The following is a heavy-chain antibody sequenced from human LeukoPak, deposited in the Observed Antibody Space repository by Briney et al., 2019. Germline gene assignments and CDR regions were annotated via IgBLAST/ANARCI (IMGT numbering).Heavy chain of an antibody. CDR1: GFTFNNYG. CDR2: TRNKANSYTT. Sequence: GRSLRLSCAASGFTFNNYGMHWVRQAPGKGLEWVGRTRNKANSYTTEYAASVKGRFTISRDDSKNSLYLQMNSLKTEDTAVYYCVVGVDAFDIWGQGTMVTVSS. CDR3: VVGVDAFDI. D-gene: IGHD1-26*01. J-gene: IGHJ3*02. V-gene: IGHV3-72*01.